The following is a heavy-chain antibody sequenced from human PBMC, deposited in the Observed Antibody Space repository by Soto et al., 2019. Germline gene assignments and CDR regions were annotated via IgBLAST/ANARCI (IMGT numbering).Heavy chain of an antibody. CDR2: IYSGGST. CDR1: GFTVSSNY. CDR3: ARDMNRGGFDY. J-gene: IGHJ4*02. V-gene: IGHV3-53*01. Sequence: GGSLRLSCAASGFTVSSNYMSWVRQAPGKGLEWVSVIYSGGSTYYADSVKGRFTISRDNSKNTLYLQMNSLRAEDTAVYYFARDMNRGGFDYWGQGTLVTVSS. D-gene: IGHD2-15*01.